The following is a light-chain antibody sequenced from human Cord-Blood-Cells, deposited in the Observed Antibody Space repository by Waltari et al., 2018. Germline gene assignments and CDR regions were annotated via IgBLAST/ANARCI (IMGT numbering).Light chain of an antibody. V-gene: IGLV7-46*01. CDR3: LLSYSGAWV. J-gene: IGLJ3*02. CDR2: DTS. CDR1: TGAVXXXHX. Sequence: QAVVTQEPSLTVSPGGTVTLXXGSSTGAVXXXHXXYWFQQKPCQAPRTLIYDTSNKHSWTPARFSGSLLGGKAALTLSGAQPEDEAEYYCLLSYSGAWVFGGGTKLTVL.